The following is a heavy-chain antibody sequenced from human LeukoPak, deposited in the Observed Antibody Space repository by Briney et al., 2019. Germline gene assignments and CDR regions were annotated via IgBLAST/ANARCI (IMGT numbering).Heavy chain of an antibody. CDR1: GGSISSYY. CDR2: IYYSGST. D-gene: IGHD3-22*01. CDR3: ARSLLDYYDSSGPNWFDP. Sequence: SETLSLTCTGSGGSISSYYWSWIRQPPGKGLEWIGYIYYSGSTNYNPSLKSRVTISVDTSKNQFSLKLSSVTAADTAVYYCARSLLDYYDSSGPNWFDPWGQGTLVTVSS. V-gene: IGHV4-59*01. J-gene: IGHJ5*02.